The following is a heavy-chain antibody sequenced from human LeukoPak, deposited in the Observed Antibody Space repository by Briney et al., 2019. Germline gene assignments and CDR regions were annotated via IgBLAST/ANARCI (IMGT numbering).Heavy chain of an antibody. CDR3: AKDRRDADYEFYFDY. CDR1: GFTFSTYG. J-gene: IGHJ4*02. V-gene: IGHV3-23*01. D-gene: IGHD4-17*01. Sequence: GGTLRLSCAASGFTFSTYGMSWVRQAPGKGLEWVSSINNSGGSTYYADSVRGRFTISRDNSRNTLYLQMNSLRAEDTAVYYCAKDRRDADYEFYFDYWGQGTLVTVSS. CDR2: INNSGGST.